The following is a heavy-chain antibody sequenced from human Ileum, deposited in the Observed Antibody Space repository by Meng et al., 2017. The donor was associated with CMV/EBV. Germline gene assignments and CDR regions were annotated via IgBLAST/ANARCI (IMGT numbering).Heavy chain of an antibody. Sequence: GESLKISCAASGFTFSSYWLSWVRQAPGKGLEWVANVKQDESEKYYVDSVMGRFTVSRDNAKNSLYLQMNSLRAEDTAVYYCARESRSISGMDVWGQGTTVTVSS. CDR1: GFTFSSYW. V-gene: IGHV3-7*01. J-gene: IGHJ6*02. D-gene: IGHD6-6*01. CDR2: VKQDESEK. CDR3: ARESRSISGMDV.